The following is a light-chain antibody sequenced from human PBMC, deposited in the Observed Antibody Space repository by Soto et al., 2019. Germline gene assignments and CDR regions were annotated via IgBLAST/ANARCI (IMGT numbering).Light chain of an antibody. J-gene: IGLJ2*01. CDR3: SSYAHSNNLI. CDR1: SSDVGGYDY. Sequence: QSVLTQPPSASGSPGQSVTISCKGTSSDVGGYDYVSWYQQHPGKAPKLMIYEVTKRPSGVPDRFSGSKSGNTASLTVSGLQAEDEADYYCSSYAHSNNLIFGGGTKLTVL. CDR2: EVT. V-gene: IGLV2-8*01.